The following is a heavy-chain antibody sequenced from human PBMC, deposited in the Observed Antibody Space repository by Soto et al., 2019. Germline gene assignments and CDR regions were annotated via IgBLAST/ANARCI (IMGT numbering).Heavy chain of an antibody. CDR2: ISYDGSNK. CDR3: ARGLRFLEWLSSTYYYYGMDV. Sequence: QVQLVESGGGVVQPGRSLRLSCAASGFTFSSYAMHWVRQAPGKGLEWVAVISYDGSNKYYADSVKGRFTISRDNSKNTLYLQMNSLRAADTAVYYCARGLRFLEWLSSTYYYYGMDVWGQGTTVTVSS. V-gene: IGHV3-30-3*01. D-gene: IGHD3-3*01. J-gene: IGHJ6*02. CDR1: GFTFSSYA.